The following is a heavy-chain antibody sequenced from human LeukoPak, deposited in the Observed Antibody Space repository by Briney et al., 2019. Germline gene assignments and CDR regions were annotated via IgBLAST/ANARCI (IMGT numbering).Heavy chain of an antibody. CDR3: ARDNGHGGFDY. J-gene: IGHJ4*02. CDR2: ISSSSSYI. D-gene: IGHD4-23*01. CDR1: GFTFSSYS. V-gene: IGHV3-21*01. Sequence: GGSLRLSCAASGFTFSSYSMNWVRQAPGKGLEWVSSISSSSSYIYYADSVKGRFTISRDNAKNSLYRQMKSLRAEDTAVYYCARDNGHGGFDYWGQGTLVTVSS.